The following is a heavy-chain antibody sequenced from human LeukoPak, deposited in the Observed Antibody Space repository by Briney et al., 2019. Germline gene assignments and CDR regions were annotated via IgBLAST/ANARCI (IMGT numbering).Heavy chain of an antibody. CDR2: ISSSSSYI. CDR1: GFTFSSYS. CDR3: ARDRENYGYGSSFDY. D-gene: IGHD5-18*01. V-gene: IGHV3-21*01. Sequence: GGSLRLSCAASGFTFSSYSMNWVRQAPGKGLEWVSSISSSSSYIYYADSVKGRFTISRDNAKNSLYPQMNSLRAEDTAVYYCARDRENYGYGSSFDYWGQGTLVTVSS. J-gene: IGHJ4*02.